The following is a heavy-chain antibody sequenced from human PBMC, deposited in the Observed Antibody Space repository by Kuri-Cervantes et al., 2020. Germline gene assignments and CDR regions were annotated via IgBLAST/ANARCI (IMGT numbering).Heavy chain of an antibody. Sequence: GESLKISCAASGFTFDDYTMHWVRQAPGKGLEWVSLISWDGGSTYYADSVKGRFTISRDNAKNTLYLQMNSLRAEDTAVYYCAREYSSSWYGYYYMDVWGKGTTVTGSS. J-gene: IGHJ6*03. CDR3: AREYSSSWYGYYYMDV. CDR1: GFTFDDYT. D-gene: IGHD6-13*01. CDR2: ISWDGGST. V-gene: IGHV3-43*01.